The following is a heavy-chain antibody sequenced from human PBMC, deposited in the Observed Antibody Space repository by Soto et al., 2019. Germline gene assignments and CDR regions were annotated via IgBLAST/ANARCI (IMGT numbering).Heavy chain of an antibody. CDR3: ARHPCSGGSCYFPPDN. D-gene: IGHD2-15*01. J-gene: IGHJ4*02. CDR1: GGSISSYY. Sequence: SETLSLTCTVSGGSISSYYWSWIRQPPGKGLEWIAYIYYSGNTNYNPSLRSRVTISVDTSKNQLSLKLSSVTAADTAVFYCARHPCSGGSCYFPPDNWGQGTLVTVSS. CDR2: IYYSGNT. V-gene: IGHV4-59*01.